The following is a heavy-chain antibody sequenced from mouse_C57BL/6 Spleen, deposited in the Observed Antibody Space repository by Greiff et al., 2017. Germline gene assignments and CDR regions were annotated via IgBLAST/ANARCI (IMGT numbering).Heavy chain of an antibody. J-gene: IGHJ1*03. CDR2: ISSGGDYI. Sequence: EVQLLEPGDGLVKPGGSLKLSCAASGFTFSSYAMSWVRQTPEQRLEWVAYISSGGDYIYYADNVKGRFTLSRDNARNTLYLQMSSLKSEDTAMYYCTRDNYSTYWYFDVWGTGTTVTVSS. D-gene: IGHD2-5*01. CDR1: GFTFSSYA. V-gene: IGHV5-9-1*02. CDR3: TRDNYSTYWYFDV.